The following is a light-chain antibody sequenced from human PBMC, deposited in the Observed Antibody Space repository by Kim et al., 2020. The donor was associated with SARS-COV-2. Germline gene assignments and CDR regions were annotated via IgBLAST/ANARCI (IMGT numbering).Light chain of an antibody. Sequence: PVERASLSCVASQSVSIRHLAWYQQKPGLAPSLLIYDASSMATGIPDMFSGSGSGTDFTLTISRLEPEDFAVYYCQHYDNSLSFGGVTKVDIK. V-gene: IGKV3D-20*01. J-gene: IGKJ4*01. CDR1: QSVSIRH. CDR2: DAS. CDR3: QHYDNSLS.